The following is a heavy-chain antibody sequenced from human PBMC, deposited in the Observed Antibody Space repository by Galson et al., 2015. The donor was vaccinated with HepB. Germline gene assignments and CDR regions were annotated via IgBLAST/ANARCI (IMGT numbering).Heavy chain of an antibody. CDR2: ISHAGSNK. D-gene: IGHD2-21*01. V-gene: IGHV3-30*18. CDR3: AKGVVKASGV. CDR1: GFKFSKCA. Sequence: SLRLSCAASGFKFSKCAMHWVRQAPGKGLEWVPAISHAGSNKYYADSVEGRFTVSRDNSKDTLFLQMNSLTVEDSAVYYCAKGVVKASGVWGQGTVVTVSS. J-gene: IGHJ3*01.